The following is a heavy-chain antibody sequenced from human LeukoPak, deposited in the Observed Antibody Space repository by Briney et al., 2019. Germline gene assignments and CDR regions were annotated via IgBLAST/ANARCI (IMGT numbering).Heavy chain of an antibody. CDR3: AGPIAAAGYPYYYYGMDV. CDR2: ISSSGSTI. CDR1: GFTFSSYE. V-gene: IGHV3-48*03. J-gene: IGHJ6*02. D-gene: IGHD6-13*01. Sequence: GGSMRLSCAASGFTFSSYEMNWVRQAPGKGLEWVSYISSSGSTIYYADSVKGRFTISRDNAKNSLYLQMNSLRAEDTAVYYCAGPIAAAGYPYYYYGMDVWGQGTTVTVSS.